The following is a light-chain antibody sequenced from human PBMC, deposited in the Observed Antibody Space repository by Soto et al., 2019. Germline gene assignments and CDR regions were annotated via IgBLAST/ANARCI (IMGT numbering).Light chain of an antibody. CDR3: HRNYSGPLT. J-gene: IGKJ4*01. CDR2: GAS. V-gene: IGKV1-39*01. Sequence: DIQMTQSPSSLSASVGDRVTITCRASQSISTYLNWYQQKAGKAPNLLIYGASTLQSGVPSRFSGGGSRTHFTLTIRSLPAEDFANYQHHRNYSGPLTLGEGTKVEIK. CDR1: QSISTY.